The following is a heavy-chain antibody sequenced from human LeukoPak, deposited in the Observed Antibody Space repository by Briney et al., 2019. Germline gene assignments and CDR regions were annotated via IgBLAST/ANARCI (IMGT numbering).Heavy chain of an antibody. CDR1: GGSISSYY. CDR3: ARGDGGKPMGF. V-gene: IGHV4-39*07. D-gene: IGHD4-23*01. Sequence: PSETLSLTCTVSGGSISSYYWGWMRQPPGKEPEWIGSIYYVGGTFYNPSLRSRLTISMDTSKNQFSLNLSSVTAADTAVYYCARGDGGKPMGFWGQGTLVAVSS. J-gene: IGHJ4*02. CDR2: IYYVGGT.